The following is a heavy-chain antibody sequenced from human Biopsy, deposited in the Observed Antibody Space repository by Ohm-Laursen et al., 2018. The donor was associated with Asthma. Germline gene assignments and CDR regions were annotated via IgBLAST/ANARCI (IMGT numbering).Heavy chain of an antibody. V-gene: IGHV3-30*01. Sequence: SLRLSCAAFGFSFSNFAIHWVRQAPGKGLEWVGVISKDASTQDYADSVKGRFTMARDNSKNTMDLQMNSLREEDTAVYYCVRDGTDDAFDIWGQGTVVSVSS. CDR2: ISKDASTQ. CDR3: VRDGTDDAFDI. CDR1: GFSFSNFA. D-gene: IGHD1-1*01. J-gene: IGHJ3*02.